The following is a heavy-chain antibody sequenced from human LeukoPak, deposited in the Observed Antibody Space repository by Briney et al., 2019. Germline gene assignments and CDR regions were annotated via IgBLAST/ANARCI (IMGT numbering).Heavy chain of an antibody. V-gene: IGHV5-51*01. CDR3: ARRFYYDTSGHYYFDY. CDR1: GYSFTANW. CDR2: IYPGDSDT. J-gene: IGHJ4*02. D-gene: IGHD3-22*01. Sequence: GEPLKISCKGSGYSFTANWIGWVRQIPGKVLEWMGIIYPGDSDTEYSPSFQGHVTISADKSISTAYLHWSSLKASDTAMYYCARRFYYDTSGHYYFDYWGQGTLVTVSS.